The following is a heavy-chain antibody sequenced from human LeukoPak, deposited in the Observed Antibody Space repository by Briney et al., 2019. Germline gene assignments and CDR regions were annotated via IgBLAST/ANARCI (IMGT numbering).Heavy chain of an antibody. D-gene: IGHD3-22*01. J-gene: IGHJ4*02. Sequence: PSETLSLTCTVSGGSITIYYWSWIRQPAGKGLEWIGRIYTSGSTNYNPSLKSRVTMSVDTSKNQFSLKLSSVTAADTAVYYCARGSSSGYYPIDYWGQGTLVTVSS. CDR2: IYTSGST. CDR1: GGSITIYY. V-gene: IGHV4-4*07. CDR3: ARGSSSGYYPIDY.